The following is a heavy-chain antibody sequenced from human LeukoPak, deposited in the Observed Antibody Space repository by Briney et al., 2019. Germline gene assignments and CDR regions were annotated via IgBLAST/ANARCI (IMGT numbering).Heavy chain of an antibody. V-gene: IGHV1-2*02. CDR2: INPNSGGT. J-gene: IGHJ4*02. D-gene: IGHD4-17*01. CDR1: GYTFTGYY. Sequence: ASMKGSCKASGYTFTGYYMHWGRQAPGQGLWWMGRINPNSGGTNYAQKFQGRVTMTRDTSISTAYMELSRLRSDDTAVYYCARGHTAVTRHFDFWGQGTLVTVSS. CDR3: ARGHTAVTRHFDF.